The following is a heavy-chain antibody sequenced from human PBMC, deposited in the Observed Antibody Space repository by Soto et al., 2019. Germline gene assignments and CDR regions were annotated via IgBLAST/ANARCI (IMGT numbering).Heavy chain of an antibody. CDR1: GYTFTSYA. CDR2: INAGNGNT. J-gene: IGHJ4*02. CDR3: ARARLRYFDWSQLYYFDY. Sequence: ASVKVSCKASGYTFTSYAMHWVRQAPGQRLEWMGWINAGNGNTKYSQKFQGRVTITRDTSASTAYMELSSVTAADTAVYYCARARLRYFDWSQLYYFDYWGQGTLVTVSS. V-gene: IGHV1-3*01. D-gene: IGHD3-9*01.